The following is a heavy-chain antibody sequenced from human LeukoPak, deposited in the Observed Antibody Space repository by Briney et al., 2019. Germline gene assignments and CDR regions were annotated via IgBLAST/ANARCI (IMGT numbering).Heavy chain of an antibody. J-gene: IGHJ4*02. CDR2: IIPIFGTA. D-gene: IGHD6-19*01. CDR1: GGTFSSYA. Sequence: GSSVKVSCEASGGTFSSYAISWVRQAPGQGLEWMGGIIPIFGTANYAQKFQGRVTITADKSTSTAYMELSSLRSENTAVYYCARASSGWFVPLDYWGQGTLVTVSS. CDR3: ARASSGWFVPLDY. V-gene: IGHV1-69*06.